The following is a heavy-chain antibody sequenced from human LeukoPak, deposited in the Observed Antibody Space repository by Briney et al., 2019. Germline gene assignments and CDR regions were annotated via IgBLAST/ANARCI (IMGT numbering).Heavy chain of an antibody. CDR1: SGSISDYY. D-gene: IGHD3-22*01. V-gene: IGHV4-59*01. J-gene: IGHJ4*02. CDR2: IFRSGST. CDR3: ARVVSSGYYDTYYFDY. Sequence: PSETLSLTCTVSSGSISDYYWSWIRQPPGKGLEWIAYIFRSGSTHYNPSLKSRVRMSIDTSKNQFSLKLSSVTAADTAVYYCARVVSSGYYDTYYFDYWGQGTLVTVSS.